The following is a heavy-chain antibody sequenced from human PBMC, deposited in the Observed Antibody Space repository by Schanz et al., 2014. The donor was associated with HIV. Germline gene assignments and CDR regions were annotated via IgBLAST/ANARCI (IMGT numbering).Heavy chain of an antibody. Sequence: QVQLVQSGAEVKKPGASVKVSCKASGYNFTSYDINWVRQATGQGLEWMGWMNPNSANTGYAQKFQGRVTMTRDTSKSTAYMDLSSLRSEDTAVYYCARRRSEIVPAAIVLHYYYGFDVWGQGTTVTVS. CDR1: GYNFTSYD. D-gene: IGHD2-2*02. CDR2: MNPNSANT. V-gene: IGHV1-8*01. CDR3: ARRRSEIVPAAIVLHYYYGFDV. J-gene: IGHJ6*02.